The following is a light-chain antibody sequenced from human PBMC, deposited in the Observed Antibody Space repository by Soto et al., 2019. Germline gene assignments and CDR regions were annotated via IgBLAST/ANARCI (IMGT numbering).Light chain of an antibody. Sequence: DIVLTQSPLSLPVTPGEPASISCRSSQSLLHSNGNIYLDWYLQNPGQSPQLLIYFGSIRASGVPDRFSGSGSGTDFTLKITRVEAEDVGVYYCMQAIQAPRTFGLGTKV. CDR1: QSLLHSNGNIY. V-gene: IGKV2-28*01. CDR3: MQAIQAPRT. J-gene: IGKJ1*01. CDR2: FGS.